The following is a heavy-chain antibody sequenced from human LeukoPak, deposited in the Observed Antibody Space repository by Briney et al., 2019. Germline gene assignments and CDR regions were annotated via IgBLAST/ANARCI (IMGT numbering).Heavy chain of an antibody. J-gene: IGHJ4*02. V-gene: IGHV1-2*02. D-gene: IGHD2-2*01. CDR3: ARVRPRYCSSTSCYAKYYFDY. CDR2: INPNSGGT. CDR1: GYTFTGYY. Sequence: ASVKVSCKASGYTFTGYYMHWVRQAPGQGLEWMGWINPNSGGTNYAQKFQGRVTMTRDTSISTAYMELSRLRSDDTAVYYCARVRPRYCSSTSCYAKYYFDYWGQGTLVTVSS.